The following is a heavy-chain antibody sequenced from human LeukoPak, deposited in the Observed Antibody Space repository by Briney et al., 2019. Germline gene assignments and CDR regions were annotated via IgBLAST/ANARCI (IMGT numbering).Heavy chain of an antibody. CDR3: ARLFGGVTTFDY. Sequence: TGGSLRLSCAASGFSFGNFWMSWVRQAPGRGLQWVASMKGDASLIYYVDSVKGRFTISRDNARNSLYMQMNSLRVEDTAVYYCARLFGGVTTFDYWGQGALVTVSS. CDR1: GFSFGNFW. D-gene: IGHD2-8*02. J-gene: IGHJ4*02. CDR2: MKGDASLI. V-gene: IGHV3-7*01.